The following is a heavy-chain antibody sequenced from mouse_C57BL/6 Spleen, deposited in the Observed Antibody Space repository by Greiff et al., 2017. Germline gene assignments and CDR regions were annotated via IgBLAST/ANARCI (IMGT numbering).Heavy chain of an antibody. CDR3: ARGDDYDVGDYYAMDY. D-gene: IGHD2-4*01. CDR1: GYSITSGYY. J-gene: IGHJ4*01. V-gene: IGHV3-6*01. Sequence: VQLKQSGPGLVKPSQSLSLTCSVTGYSITSGYYWNWIRQFPGNKLEWMGYLSYDGSNNYNPSLKNRISITRDTSKNQFFLKLNSVTTEDTATYYCARGDDYDVGDYYAMDYWGQGTSVTVSS. CDR2: LSYDGSN.